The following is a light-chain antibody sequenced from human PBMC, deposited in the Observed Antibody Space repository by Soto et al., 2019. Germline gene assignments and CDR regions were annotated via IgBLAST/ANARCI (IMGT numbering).Light chain of an antibody. Sequence: ESVLTQSPGTLSLSPGERATLSCRASQSVSSNFLAWYQQKPGQAPRLLIYGASIRATGVPDRFSGGGSGTDFTLTISRLEPEDFAVYYCQRYASSPYTFGQGTKLEIK. CDR2: GAS. CDR1: QSVSSNF. CDR3: QRYASSPYT. J-gene: IGKJ2*01. V-gene: IGKV3-20*01.